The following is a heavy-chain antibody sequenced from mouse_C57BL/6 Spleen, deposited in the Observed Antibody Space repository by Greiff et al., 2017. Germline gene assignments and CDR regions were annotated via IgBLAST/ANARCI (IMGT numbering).Heavy chain of an antibody. J-gene: IGHJ3*01. D-gene: IGHD2-5*01. Sequence: EVKLVESGGDLMKPGGSLKLSCAASGFTFSSYGMSWVRQTPDKRLEWVATISSGGSYTYYPDSVKGRFTFSRDNAKTTLYLQMSSLKSEDTAMYYCARQMIYYSNPAWFAYWGQGTLVTVSA. V-gene: IGHV5-6*01. CDR2: ISSGGSYT. CDR1: GFTFSSYG. CDR3: ARQMIYYSNPAWFAY.